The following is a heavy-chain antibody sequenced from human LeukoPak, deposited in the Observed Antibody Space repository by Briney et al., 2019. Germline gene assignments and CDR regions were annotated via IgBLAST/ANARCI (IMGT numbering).Heavy chain of an antibody. Sequence: SETLSLTCAVYGGSFGGFYWSWVRQPPGTGLEWIGHINHSGGTNYNPSLKSRVTISVDTSNNNFSLKMNSVTAVDTAVYYCARRSAYSSSSGFNLWGQGTLVTVSS. CDR1: GGSFGGFY. V-gene: IGHV4-34*01. CDR3: ARRSAYSSSSGFNL. D-gene: IGHD6-6*01. CDR2: INHSGGT. J-gene: IGHJ4*02.